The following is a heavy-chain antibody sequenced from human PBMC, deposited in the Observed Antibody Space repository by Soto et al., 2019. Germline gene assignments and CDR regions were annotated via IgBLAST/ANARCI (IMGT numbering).Heavy chain of an antibody. J-gene: IGHJ4*02. Sequence: EVQLLESGGGLVQPGGSLRLSCAASGFTFSSYAMSWVRQAPGKGLEWVSAISGSGGSTYYADSVKGRFTISRDNSKNTLYLQMNSLRAEDTAVYYCAKDPGRNEPPPHPRRSGDGYWGQGTLVTVSS. CDR3: AKDPGRNEPPPHPRRSGDGY. CDR2: ISGSGGST. V-gene: IGHV3-23*01. CDR1: GFTFSSYA. D-gene: IGHD2-21*02.